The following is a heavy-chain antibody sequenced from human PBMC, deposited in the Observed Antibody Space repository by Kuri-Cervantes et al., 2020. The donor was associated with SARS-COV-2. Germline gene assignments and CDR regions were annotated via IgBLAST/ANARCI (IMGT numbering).Heavy chain of an antibody. CDR2: ISGSGGST. CDR3: ARFRTGTTLNYYYYYGMDV. V-gene: IGHV3-23*01. CDR1: GGSFSGYY. D-gene: IGHD1-7*01. J-gene: IGHJ6*02. Sequence: GGSLRLSCAVYGGSFSGYYWSWIRQPPGKGLEWVSAISGSGGSTYYADSVKGRFTISRDNSKNTLYLQMNSLRAEDTAVYYCARFRTGTTLNYYYYYGMDVWGQGTTVTVSS.